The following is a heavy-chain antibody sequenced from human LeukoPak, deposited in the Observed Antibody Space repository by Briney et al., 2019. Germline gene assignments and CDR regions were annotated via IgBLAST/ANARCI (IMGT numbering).Heavy chain of an antibody. CDR3: AVAGTGNWFDP. CDR1: GGSFIGYY. CDR2: INHRGST. V-gene: IGHV4-34*01. D-gene: IGHD6-19*01. Sequence: SETLSLTCGVYGGSFIGYYWSWIRQPPGKGLEWIGEINHRGSTNHNPSLKSRVTMSVDTSKKQISLKLSSVTAADTAVYYCAVAGTGNWFDPWGQGTLVTVSS. J-gene: IGHJ5*02.